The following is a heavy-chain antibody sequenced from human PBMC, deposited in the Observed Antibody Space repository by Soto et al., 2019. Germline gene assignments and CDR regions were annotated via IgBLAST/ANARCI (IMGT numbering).Heavy chain of an antibody. Sequence: GGSLRLSCAASGISFSTYAMNWVRQAPGKGLEWVSYISSGSSTIYYAESVKGRFTISRDNAKKSLFLQMNSLRAEDTAVYYCAVDFYYMDVWGKGTTVTVSS. J-gene: IGHJ6*03. V-gene: IGHV3-48*01. CDR2: ISSGSSTI. CDR3: AVDFYYMDV. CDR1: GISFSTYA.